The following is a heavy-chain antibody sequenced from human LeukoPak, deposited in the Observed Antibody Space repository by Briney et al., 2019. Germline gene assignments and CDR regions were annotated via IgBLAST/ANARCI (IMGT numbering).Heavy chain of an antibody. CDR1: GGSISSSNW. CDR3: ARAQGYSSGWYGTGFDY. Sequence: SETLSLTCAVSGGSISSSNWWSWVRQPPGKGLEWNGEIYHSGSTNYNPSLKSRVTISVDKSKNQFSLKLSSVTAADTAVYYCARAQGYSSGWYGTGFDYWGQGTLVTVSS. J-gene: IGHJ4*02. CDR2: IYHSGST. V-gene: IGHV4-4*02. D-gene: IGHD6-19*01.